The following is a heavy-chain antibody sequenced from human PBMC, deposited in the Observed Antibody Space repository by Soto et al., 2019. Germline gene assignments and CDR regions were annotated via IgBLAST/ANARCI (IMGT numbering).Heavy chain of an antibody. J-gene: IGHJ3*02. CDR2: INPATGAA. D-gene: IGHD3-3*01. V-gene: IGHV1-2*02. CDR3: ARGGGVGVAGSAAFDM. CDR1: GYPVTAYY. Sequence: QLHLVQSGAVVKKPGASVTVSCSASGYPVTAYYMRWVRQAPGRGLEWMGGINPATGAAKYTQSFQGRVTMTRDTSTSTVFMELSGLTSEDTAVFYWARGGGVGVAGSAAFDMWGQGTLVTVSS.